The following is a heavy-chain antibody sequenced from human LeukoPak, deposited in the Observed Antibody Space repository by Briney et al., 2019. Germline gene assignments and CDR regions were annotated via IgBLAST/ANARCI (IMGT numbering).Heavy chain of an antibody. Sequence: GGSLRLSSAASGFIFSSNRRSWVRQAPGKGREWVANIEQDGSEKCYVDSVKGRFTIPRDNAKNALYLQMNSLRAEDTAVYYCARGGPSGSYLNYWGQGTLVTVSS. CDR1: GFIFSSNR. CDR3: ARGGPSGSYLNY. J-gene: IGHJ4*02. D-gene: IGHD1-26*01. CDR2: IEQDGSEK. V-gene: IGHV3-7*01.